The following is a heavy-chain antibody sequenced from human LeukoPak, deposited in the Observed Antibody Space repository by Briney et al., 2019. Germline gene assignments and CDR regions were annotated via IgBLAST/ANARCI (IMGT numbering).Heavy chain of an antibody. D-gene: IGHD3-22*01. Sequence: PGGSLRLSCAASGFTFSSYEMNWVRQAPGQGLEWVSYISSSGSTIYYADSVKGRFTISRDNAKNSLCLQMNSLRAEDTAVYYCARRGDSSGYYSYYFDYWGQGTLVTVSS. J-gene: IGHJ4*02. CDR3: ARRGDSSGYYSYYFDY. V-gene: IGHV3-48*03. CDR1: GFTFSSYE. CDR2: ISSSGSTI.